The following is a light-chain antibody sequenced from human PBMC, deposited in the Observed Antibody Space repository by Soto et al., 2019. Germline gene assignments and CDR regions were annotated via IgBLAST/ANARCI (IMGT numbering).Light chain of an antibody. Sequence: EIVLTQSPGTLSLSPGERATLSCRASQSFTSNYLAWYQQRPGQAPRLLIYGASTRATGIPDRFSGSGSGTDFTLTISRLEPEDFEVYYCQQYGSSPRTFGQGTKVDIK. V-gene: IGKV3-20*01. CDR2: GAS. J-gene: IGKJ1*01. CDR1: QSFTSNY. CDR3: QQYGSSPRT.